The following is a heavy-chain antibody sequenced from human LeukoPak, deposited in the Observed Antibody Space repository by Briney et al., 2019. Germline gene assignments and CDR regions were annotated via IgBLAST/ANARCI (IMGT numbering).Heavy chain of an antibody. Sequence: GGSLRLSCAASGFTFSSYGMHWVRQAPGKGLEGVAVIWYDGSNKYYADSVKGRFTISRDNSKNTLYLQMNSLRAEDTAVYYCARDTTMLSDWGQGTLITVSS. J-gene: IGHJ4*02. CDR1: GFTFSSYG. D-gene: IGHD3-16*01. CDR3: ARDTTMLSD. CDR2: IWYDGSNK. V-gene: IGHV3-33*01.